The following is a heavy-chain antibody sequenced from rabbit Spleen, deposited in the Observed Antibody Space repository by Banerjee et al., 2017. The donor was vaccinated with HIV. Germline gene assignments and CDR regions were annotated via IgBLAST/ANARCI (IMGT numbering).Heavy chain of an antibody. Sequence: LEESGGGLVKPGGTLTLTCTVSGFSFSSNWICWVSQAPGKGLEWIACIDTVDGDTDYATWPKGRFTISKTSSTTVTLQMTSLTAADTATYFCARNYVNAFDPWGPGTLVTVS. CDR3: ARNYVNAFDP. CDR2: IDTVDGDT. CDR1: GFSFSSNW. J-gene: IGHJ2*01. V-gene: IGHV1S45*01. D-gene: IGHD1-1*01.